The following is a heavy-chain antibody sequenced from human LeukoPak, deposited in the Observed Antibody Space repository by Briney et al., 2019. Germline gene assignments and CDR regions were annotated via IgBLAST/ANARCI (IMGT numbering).Heavy chain of an antibody. CDR1: GFTFSSYS. Sequence: GGSLRLSCAASGFTFSSYSMNWVRQAPGKGLEWVSYISSSSSTIYYADSVKGRFTISRDNAKNSLYLQMNSLRAEDTAVYYCARALQLLFDPYYMDVWGKGTTVTVSS. CDR3: ARALQLLFDPYYMDV. J-gene: IGHJ6*03. CDR2: ISSSSSTI. D-gene: IGHD2-2*01. V-gene: IGHV3-48*01.